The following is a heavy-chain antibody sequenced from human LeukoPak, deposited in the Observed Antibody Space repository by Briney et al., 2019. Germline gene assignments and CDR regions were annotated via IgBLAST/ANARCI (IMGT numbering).Heavy chain of an antibody. V-gene: IGHV3-23*01. CDR3: AKDGEFWSGYYTNWFDP. CDR1: GFTFSSYA. D-gene: IGHD3-3*01. CDR2: ISDSGGST. J-gene: IGHJ5*02. Sequence: GGSLRLSCAASGFTFSSYAMSWVRQAPGKGLEWVSAISDSGGSTYYADSVKGRFTISRDNSKNTLYLQMNSLRAEDTAVYYCAKDGEFWSGYYTNWFDPWGQGTLVTVSS.